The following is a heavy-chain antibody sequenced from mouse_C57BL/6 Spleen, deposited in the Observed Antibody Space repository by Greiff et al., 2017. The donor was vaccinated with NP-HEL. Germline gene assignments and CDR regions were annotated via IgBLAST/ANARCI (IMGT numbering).Heavy chain of an antibody. V-gene: IGHV3-6*01. J-gene: IGHJ3*01. Sequence: EVKLMESGPGLVKPSQSLSLTCSVTGYSITSGYYWNWIRQFPGNKLEWMGYISYDGSNNYNPSLKNRISITRDTSKNQFFLKLNSVTTEDTATYYCARAQGSAWFAYWGQGTLVTVSA. CDR1: GYSITSGYY. CDR3: ARAQGSAWFAY. CDR2: ISYDGSN.